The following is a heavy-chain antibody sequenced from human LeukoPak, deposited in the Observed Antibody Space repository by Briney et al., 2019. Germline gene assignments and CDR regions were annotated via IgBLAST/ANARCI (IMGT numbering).Heavy chain of an antibody. CDR1: GFSFDDYG. D-gene: IGHD3-10*01. J-gene: IGHJ4*02. V-gene: IGHV3-20*04. CDR3: ARGFLADLSMVWVDY. CDR2: INWNGGST. Sequence: GGSLRLSCAASGFSFDDYGMSWVRQAPGQGLEWVSGINWNGGSTGYADSVKGRFTISRDDAKNSLYLQMSSLRAEDTALYYCARGFLADLSMVWVDYWGQGTLVTVSS.